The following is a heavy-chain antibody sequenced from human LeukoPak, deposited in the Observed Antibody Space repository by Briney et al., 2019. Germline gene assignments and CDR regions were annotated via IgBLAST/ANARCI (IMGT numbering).Heavy chain of an antibody. D-gene: IGHD3-10*01. CDR2: LSGSGKYT. V-gene: IGHV3-23*01. CDR1: GFTFSSHV. J-gene: IGHJ4*02. Sequence: HPGGSLRLSCAASGFTFSSHVMSWVRQAQGRGLEWVSSLSGSGKYTFYADSVKGRFTISRDNSRNGLFLQMNSLTSGDTAEYYCAKSRATGTYPGRFDYWGLGILVTVSS. CDR3: AKSRATGTYPGRFDY.